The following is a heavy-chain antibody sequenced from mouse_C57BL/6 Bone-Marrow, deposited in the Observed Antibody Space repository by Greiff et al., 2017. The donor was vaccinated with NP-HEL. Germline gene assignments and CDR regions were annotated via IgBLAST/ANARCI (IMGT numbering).Heavy chain of an antibody. D-gene: IGHD1-1*01. V-gene: IGHV3-6*01. Sequence: EVQLQESGPGLVKPSQSLSLTCSVTGYPITSGYYWNWIRQFPGNKLEWMGYISYDGSNNYNPSLKNRISITRDTSKNQFFLRLNSVTTEDTATYYCSVEDGTYWYFDVWGTGTTVTVSS. CDR2: ISYDGSN. J-gene: IGHJ1*03. CDR3: SVEDGTYWYFDV. CDR1: GYPITSGYY.